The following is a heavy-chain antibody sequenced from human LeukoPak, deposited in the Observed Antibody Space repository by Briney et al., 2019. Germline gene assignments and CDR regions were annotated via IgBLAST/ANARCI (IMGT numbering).Heavy chain of an antibody. Sequence: SETLSLTCAVYGGSFSGYYWSWIRQPPGKGMEWIGEINHSGSTNYNPSLKSRVTISVDTSKNQFSLKLSSVTAADTAVYYCARIYCTNGVCYYDYWGQGTLVTVSS. D-gene: IGHD2-8*01. CDR2: INHSGST. CDR1: GGSFSGYY. CDR3: ARIYCTNGVCYYDY. V-gene: IGHV4-34*01. J-gene: IGHJ4*02.